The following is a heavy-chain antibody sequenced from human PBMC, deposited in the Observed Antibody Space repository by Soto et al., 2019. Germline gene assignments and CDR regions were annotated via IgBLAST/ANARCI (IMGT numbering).Heavy chain of an antibody. J-gene: IGHJ4*02. CDR3: AKDGGPVYCNSPGYAAKHFDY. CDR1: GFTFSNYA. V-gene: IGHV3-30*18. Sequence: QVQLVESGGGVVQPGRSLRLSCAASGFTFSNYAMHWVRQAPGKGLEWLAIISYEGDNEYYADSVRGRFTISRDNSKNTLYLQTNNLRHEDTAVYYCAKDGGPVYCNSPGYAAKHFDYWGQGTLVTVSS. D-gene: IGHD2-2*01. CDR2: ISYEGDNE.